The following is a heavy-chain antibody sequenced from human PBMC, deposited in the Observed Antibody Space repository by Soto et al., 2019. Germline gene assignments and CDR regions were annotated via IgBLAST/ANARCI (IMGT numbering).Heavy chain of an antibody. V-gene: IGHV4-30-2*02. CDR3: ERFRWGSPYGMDV. J-gene: IGHJ6*02. CDR1: GGSMSSGGYS. Sequence: TSETLSLTCAVSGGSMSSGGYSWSWIRQPPGKGLEWIGYIYHSGSTYYNPSLKSRVTISVDRSKNQFSLKLSSVTAADTAVYYWERFRWGSPYGMDVWGQGTTVTVSS. CDR2: IYHSGST. D-gene: IGHD2-21*01.